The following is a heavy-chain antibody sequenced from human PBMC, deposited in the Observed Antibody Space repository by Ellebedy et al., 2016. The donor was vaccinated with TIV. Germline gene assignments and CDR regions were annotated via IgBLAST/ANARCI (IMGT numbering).Heavy chain of an antibody. CDR1: GYTFTSYG. V-gene: IGHV1-2*02. Sequence: AASVKVSCKASGYTFTSYGISWVRQAPGQGLEWMGWINPNSGGTNYAQKFQGRVTMTRDTSISTAYMELSRLRSDDTAVYYCARGLLLVPPNYYDSSCYYYHINFDYWGQGTLVTVSS. CDR2: INPNSGGT. CDR3: ARGLLLVPPNYYDSSCYYYHINFDY. D-gene: IGHD3-22*01. J-gene: IGHJ4*02.